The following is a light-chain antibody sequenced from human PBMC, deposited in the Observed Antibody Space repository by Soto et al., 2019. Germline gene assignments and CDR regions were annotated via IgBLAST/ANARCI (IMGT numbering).Light chain of an antibody. CDR2: GAS. J-gene: IGKJ4*01. CDR1: QSVSSNY. Sequence: EIVLAQSPGTLSLSPGERATLSCRASQSVSSNYLAWYQQKRGQPPRLLIYGASIRATGIPDRFSGSGSGTDFTLTISRLEPEDFVVYYCHQYDSSPLTFGGGAKVEIK. CDR3: HQYDSSPLT. V-gene: IGKV3-20*01.